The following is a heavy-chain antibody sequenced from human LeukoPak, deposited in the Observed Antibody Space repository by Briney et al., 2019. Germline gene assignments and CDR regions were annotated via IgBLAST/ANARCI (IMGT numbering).Heavy chain of an antibody. V-gene: IGHV4-39*07. CDR2: INHSGST. J-gene: IGHJ2*01. CDR1: GGSISSSSYY. CDR3: ARGLEAIFGVVISDWGWYFDL. D-gene: IGHD3-3*01. Sequence: KPSETLSLTCTVSGGSISSSSYYWSWIRQPPGKGLEWIGEINHSGSTNYNPSLKSRVTISVDTSKNQFSLKLSSVTAADTAVYYCARGLEAIFGVVISDWGWYFDLWGRGTLVTVSS.